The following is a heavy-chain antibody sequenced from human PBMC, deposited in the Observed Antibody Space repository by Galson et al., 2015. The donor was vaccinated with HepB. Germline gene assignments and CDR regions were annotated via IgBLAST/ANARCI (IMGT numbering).Heavy chain of an antibody. D-gene: IGHD3-22*01. CDR2: IDPSDSYT. V-gene: IGHV5-10-1*01. CDR3: ARWFVGSGYPDY. J-gene: IGHJ4*02. Sequence: QSGAEVKKPGESLRISCKASGYSFTTFWINWVRQMPGKGLEWMGRIDPSDSYTDYSPSFHGHVTISADKSTSTAYVQWSSLKASDTAMYYCARWFVGSGYPDYWGQGTQVTVSS. CDR1: GYSFTTFW.